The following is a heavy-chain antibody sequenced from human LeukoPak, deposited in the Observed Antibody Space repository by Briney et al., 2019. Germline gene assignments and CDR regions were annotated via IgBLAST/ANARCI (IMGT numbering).Heavy chain of an antibody. CDR2: ISSSGRTM. Sequence: GGSLRLSCAASGSTFSSYEMNWVRQAPGKGLEWVSYISSSGRTMYYADSVKGRFTMSRDNAKNSLYLQMNSLRDEDTAVYYCARVGGFTMLRGENDCWGQGTLVTVSS. D-gene: IGHD3-10*01. CDR1: GSTFSSYE. V-gene: IGHV3-48*03. J-gene: IGHJ4*02. CDR3: ARVGGFTMLRGENDC.